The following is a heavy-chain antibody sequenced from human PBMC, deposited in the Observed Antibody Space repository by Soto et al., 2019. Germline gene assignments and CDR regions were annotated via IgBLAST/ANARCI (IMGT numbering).Heavy chain of an antibody. J-gene: IGHJ5*02. CDR1: GGSISSGGFY. CDR3: ARGTYQYYDSSGVQNRFDP. CDR2: IYHSGNT. Sequence: QVQLQESGPGLVQPSQTLSLTCTVSGGSISSGGFYWSWIRQHPEKGLEWIGWIYHSGNTYYNPSLKSRVTLLEDTSKNQFSLTLTSVTAADTAVFYCARGTYQYYDSSGVQNRFDPWGQGTLVSVSS. D-gene: IGHD3-22*01. V-gene: IGHV4-31*03.